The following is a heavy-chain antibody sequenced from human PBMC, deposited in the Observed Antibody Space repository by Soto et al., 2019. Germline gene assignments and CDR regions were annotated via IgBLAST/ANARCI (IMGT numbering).Heavy chain of an antibody. CDR1: GGSISSGDYY. CDR3: ARDLWGYCGTDCYPLDV. V-gene: IGHV4-30-4*01. J-gene: IGHJ6*02. Sequence: PSETLSLTCTVSGGSISSGDYYWSWIRQPPGNGLEWIGSIYYSGSTYYNPSLKSRITMSVDTSKNQFYLKLSSVTAADTAVYYCARDLWGYCGTDCYPLDVWGQGTTVTVSS. CDR2: IYYSGST. D-gene: IGHD2-21*02.